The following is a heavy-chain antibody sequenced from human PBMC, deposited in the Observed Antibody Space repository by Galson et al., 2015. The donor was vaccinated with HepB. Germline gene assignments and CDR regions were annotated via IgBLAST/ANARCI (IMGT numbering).Heavy chain of an antibody. CDR3: ARDETYYYDSSGLIDY. D-gene: IGHD3-22*01. V-gene: IGHV3-33*01. Sequence: SLRLSCAASGFSLSTYGMHWVRQAPGKGLEWVAVIWYDENKKYYADSVKGRFTISRDNSKNTLYFHLNSLRVEDTAVYYCARDETYYYDSSGLIDYWGQGTLVTVSS. CDR1: GFSLSTYG. CDR2: IWYDENKK. J-gene: IGHJ4*02.